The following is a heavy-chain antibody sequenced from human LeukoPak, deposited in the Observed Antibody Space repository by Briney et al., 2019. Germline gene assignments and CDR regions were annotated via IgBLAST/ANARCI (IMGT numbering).Heavy chain of an antibody. D-gene: IGHD1-1*01. V-gene: IGHV3-21*01. CDR1: GFTFSNYW. J-gene: IGHJ3*02. CDR2: ISSSSSYI. CDR3: ARNGFGAFNI. Sequence: GGSLRLSCAASGFTFSNYWMGWVRQAPGKGLEWVSSISSSSSYIYYADSVKGRFTISRDNAKNSLYLQMNSLRAEDTAVYYCARNGFGAFNIWGQGTMVTVSS.